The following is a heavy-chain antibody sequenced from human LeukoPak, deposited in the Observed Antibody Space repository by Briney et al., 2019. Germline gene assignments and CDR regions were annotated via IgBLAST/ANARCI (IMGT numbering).Heavy chain of an antibody. J-gene: IGHJ5*02. Sequence: GGSLRLSCAASGSTFSSYWMSWVRKAPGKGLEWVANIKQDGSEKYYVDSVKGRFTISRDNAKNSLYLQMNSLRAEDTAVYYCARDPKYYYGSGMVPWGQGTLVTVSS. CDR3: ARDPKYYYGSGMVP. CDR2: IKQDGSEK. CDR1: GSTFSSYW. V-gene: IGHV3-7*01. D-gene: IGHD3-10*01.